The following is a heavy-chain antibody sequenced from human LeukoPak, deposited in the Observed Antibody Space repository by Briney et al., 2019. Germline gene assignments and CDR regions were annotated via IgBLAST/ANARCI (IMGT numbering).Heavy chain of an antibody. CDR3: ARWAVGIAARPQYYFDY. CDR1: GVTVSSKY. Sequence: GGSLRLSCAASGVTVSSKYMSWVRQAPGKGLEWGSVIYRGGSTDHSDSVKGRFTISRDNSKNTLYLQMNSLRAEHTAVYYCARWAVGIAARPQYYFDYWGQGTLVTVSS. D-gene: IGHD6-6*01. J-gene: IGHJ4*02. V-gene: IGHV3-53*01. CDR2: IYRGGST.